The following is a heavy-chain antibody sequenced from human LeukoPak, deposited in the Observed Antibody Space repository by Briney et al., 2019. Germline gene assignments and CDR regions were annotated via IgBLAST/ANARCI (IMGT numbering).Heavy chain of an antibody. Sequence: SETLSLTCTVSDGSISSYYWSWIRQPPGKGLEWIGYIYYSGSTNYNPSLKSRVTISVDTSKNQFSLKLSSVTAADTAVYYCARVRWVGYTSTYFDYWGQGTLVTVSS. V-gene: IGHV4-59*01. J-gene: IGHJ4*02. CDR2: IYYSGST. CDR1: DGSISSYY. CDR3: ARVRWVGYTSTYFDY. D-gene: IGHD2-8*02.